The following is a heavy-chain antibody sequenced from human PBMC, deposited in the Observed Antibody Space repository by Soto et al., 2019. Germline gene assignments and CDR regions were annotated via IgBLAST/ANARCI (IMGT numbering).Heavy chain of an antibody. J-gene: IGHJ4*02. D-gene: IGHD3-10*01. V-gene: IGHV3-53*04. CDR3: ARDMAGAFDY. CDR2: IYSGGST. CDR1: GFTVSSNY. Sequence: EVQLVESGGGLVQPGGSLRLSCAASGFTVSSNYMSWVRQAPGKGLEWVSVIYSGGSTYYADSVKGRFTISRHNSNNTLYLQMNSLRAEDTAVYYCARDMAGAFDYWGQGTLVTVSS.